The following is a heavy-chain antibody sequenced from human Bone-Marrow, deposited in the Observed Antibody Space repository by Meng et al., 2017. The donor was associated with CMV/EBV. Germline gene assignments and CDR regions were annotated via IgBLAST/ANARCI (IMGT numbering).Heavy chain of an antibody. Sequence: GSLRLSCTVSGGSISSYYWSWIRQPPGKGLEGIGYIYYSGTTNYNPSLKSRVTISVDTSKNQFSLKLSSVTAADTAEDYCAIGSYSTDSYLDYWGQGTLVTVSS. CDR2: IYYSGTT. CDR1: GGSISSYY. D-gene: IGHD6-13*01. CDR3: AIGSYSTDSYLDY. V-gene: IGHV4-59*01. J-gene: IGHJ4*02.